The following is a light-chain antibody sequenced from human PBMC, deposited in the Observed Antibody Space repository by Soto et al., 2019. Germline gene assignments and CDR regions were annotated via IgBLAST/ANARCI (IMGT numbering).Light chain of an antibody. CDR3: QQSYTAPSIP. V-gene: IGKV1-39*01. Sequence: DIQMTQYPSSLSASVGDKVTITCRASQSISSSLNWYQQKSGKAPNLLIYGVSRLQGGVPSRFSSSGSGTDFTLSISSLQPEDFATYYCQQSYTAPSIPFGQGTRLEI. CDR1: QSISSS. CDR2: GVS. J-gene: IGKJ5*01.